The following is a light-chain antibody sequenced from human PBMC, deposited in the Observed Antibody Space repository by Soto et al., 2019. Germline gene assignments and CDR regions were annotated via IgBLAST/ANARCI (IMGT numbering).Light chain of an antibody. CDR2: DVS. Sequence: QSALTQPLSVSESPGQSVTISCTGTSSDIGGYNYVSWYQQLPGKAPKLMIYDVSKRPSGVPDRFSGSNSGNTASLTISGLQAEDEADYYCCSYAGTTHVFGTGTKVTVL. V-gene: IGLV2-11*01. CDR3: CSYAGTTHV. CDR1: SSDIGGYNY. J-gene: IGLJ1*01.